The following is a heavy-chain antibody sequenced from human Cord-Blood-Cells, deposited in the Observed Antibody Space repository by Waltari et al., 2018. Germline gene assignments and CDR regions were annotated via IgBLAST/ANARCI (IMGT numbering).Heavy chain of an antibody. CDR2: IIHSMGIA. D-gene: IGHD5-12*01. V-gene: IGHV1-69*12. Sequence: QVQLVQSGAEVKKPGSSVKVSCKASGGTFSSYAISWVRQAPGQGLEWMGGIIHSMGIAHYAPKFQGGVTVTADESTSTAYMGLSSLRSEDTAVYYCASGTGRDGYNYYWGQGTLVTVSS. CDR3: ASGTGRDGYNYY. J-gene: IGHJ4*02. CDR1: GGTFSSYA.